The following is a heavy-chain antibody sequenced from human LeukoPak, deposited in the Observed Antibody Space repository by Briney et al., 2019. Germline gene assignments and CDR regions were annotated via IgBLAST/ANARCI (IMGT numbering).Heavy chain of an antibody. CDR1: GYSFTSYW. CDR3: ARMTYYYGSVIGKYYFDY. V-gene: IGHV5-51*03. J-gene: IGHJ4*02. D-gene: IGHD3-10*01. Sequence: KPGESLKISCKGSGYSFTSYWIGWVRQMPGKGLEWMGIIYPGDSDTRYSPSFQGQVTISADKSISTAYLQWSSLKASDTAMYYCARMTYYYGSVIGKYYFDYWGQGTLVTVSS. CDR2: IYPGDSDT.